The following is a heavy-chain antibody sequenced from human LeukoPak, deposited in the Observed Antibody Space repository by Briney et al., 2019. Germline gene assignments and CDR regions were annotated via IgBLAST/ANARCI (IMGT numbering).Heavy chain of an antibody. D-gene: IGHD3-22*01. CDR3: AREGRGYGVDAFDI. Sequence: PGGSLRLSCAASGCTFSSYALHWVRQAPGKGLEWVASISYDGSNKYYADSMSGRSTTSRNTSNNTPHLQINITTEETTALYYSAREGRGYGVDAFDIWGQGTLVTVSS. J-gene: IGHJ3*02. CDR1: GCTFSSYA. CDR2: ISYDGSNK. V-gene: IGHV3-30-3*01.